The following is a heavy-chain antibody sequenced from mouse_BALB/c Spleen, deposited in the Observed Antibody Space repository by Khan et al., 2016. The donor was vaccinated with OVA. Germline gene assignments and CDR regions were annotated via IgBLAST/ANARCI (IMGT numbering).Heavy chain of an antibody. CDR1: GYTFSDYV. Sequence: VQLQESGPELVKPGASVKMSCKASGYTFSDYVINWVRQRTGQGLEWIGQIYPGGDSTYYNEMFKGKATLTADKSSNTAYMQLSSLTSEDSAVYFCARSGYGSLVYWGQGATLTGSS. CDR3: ARSGYGSLVY. D-gene: IGHD1-1*01. J-gene: IGHJ2*01. CDR2: IYPGGDST. V-gene: IGHV1-77*01.